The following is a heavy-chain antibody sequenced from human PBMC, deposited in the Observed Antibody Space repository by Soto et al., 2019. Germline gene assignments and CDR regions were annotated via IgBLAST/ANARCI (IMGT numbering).Heavy chain of an antibody. V-gene: IGHV6-1*01. CDR2: TYYRSSWFY. CDR1: GDSISSNSAA. CDR3: ARDKRVGALVDY. Sequence: SQTLSLTCAISGDSISSNSAAWNWIRQSPSRGLEWLGRTYYRSSWFYDYAVSLKSRITINADASKNQFSLQLNSVTPDDTAMYYCARDKRVGALVDYWGPGTMVTVYS. D-gene: IGHD3-16*01. J-gene: IGHJ4*02.